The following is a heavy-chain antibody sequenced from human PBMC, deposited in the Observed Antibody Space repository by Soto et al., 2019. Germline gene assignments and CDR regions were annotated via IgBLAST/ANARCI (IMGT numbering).Heavy chain of an antibody. CDR1: GFTFSSYA. Sequence: EVQLLESGGGLVQPGGSLRLSCAASGFTFSSYAMSWVRQAPGKGLEWVSAISGSGGSTYYADSVKGRFTISRDNSKNTLYPQMNSLRAEDTAVYYCAEIAGDGYTIDYWGQGTLVTVSS. V-gene: IGHV3-23*01. CDR3: AEIAGDGYTIDY. CDR2: ISGSGGST. J-gene: IGHJ4*02. D-gene: IGHD6-19*01.